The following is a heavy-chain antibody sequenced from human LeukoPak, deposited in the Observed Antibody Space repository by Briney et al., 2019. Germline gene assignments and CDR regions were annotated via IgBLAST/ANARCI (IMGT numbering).Heavy chain of an antibody. D-gene: IGHD7-27*01. CDR1: GGSISRTSYY. CDR2: IYYSGST. V-gene: IGHV4-39*01. CDR3: ARYGDWGDYFDY. J-gene: IGHJ4*02. Sequence: SETLSLTCTVSGGSISRTSYYWGWIRQPPGKGLEWIGSIYYSGSTYYNPSLKSRVTISVDTSKNQFSLKLSSVTAADTAVYYCARYGDWGDYFDYWGQGTLVTVSS.